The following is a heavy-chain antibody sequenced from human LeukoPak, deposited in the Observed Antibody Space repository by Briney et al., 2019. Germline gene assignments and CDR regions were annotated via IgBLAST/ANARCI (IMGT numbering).Heavy chain of an antibody. J-gene: IGHJ4*02. Sequence: GESLKISCKGSGYSFTSYRIGWVRQLPGKGLEWMGIIYPGDSDTRYSPSFQGQVTISADKSISTAYPQWSSLKASDTAMYYCARLTHLYYFDYWGQGTLVTVSS. CDR3: ARLTHLYYFDY. CDR1: GYSFTSYR. V-gene: IGHV5-51*01. CDR2: IYPGDSDT.